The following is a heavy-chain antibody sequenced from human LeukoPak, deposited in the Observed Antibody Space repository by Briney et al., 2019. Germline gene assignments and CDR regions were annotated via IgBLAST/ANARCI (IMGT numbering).Heavy chain of an antibody. Sequence: PSETLSLTCAVYGGSFSGYYWSWTRQPPGKGLEWIGEINHSGSTNYNPSLKSRVTISVDTSKNQFSLKLSSATAADTAVYYCARLSIIGAYWGQGTLVTVSS. CDR2: INHSGST. CDR1: GGSFSGYY. D-gene: IGHD3-3*01. CDR3: ARLSIIGAY. J-gene: IGHJ4*02. V-gene: IGHV4-34*01.